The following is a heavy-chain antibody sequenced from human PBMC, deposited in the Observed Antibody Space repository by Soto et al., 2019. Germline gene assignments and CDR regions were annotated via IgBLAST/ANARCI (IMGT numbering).Heavy chain of an antibody. V-gene: IGHV3-33*06. CDR2: IWYDGSDK. CDR3: ANVIATTGTGSLDY. CDR1: GFTFSHYG. J-gene: IGHJ4*02. D-gene: IGHD6-13*01. Sequence: QVQLVESGGGVVQPGRSLRLSCAASGFTFSHYGMHWVRQGPGKGLEWLAMIWYDGSDKYYADSVKGRFTISRDDSRNTVYLQMNSLRAEDTVIYYCANVIATTGTGSLDYWGQGTLVTVSS.